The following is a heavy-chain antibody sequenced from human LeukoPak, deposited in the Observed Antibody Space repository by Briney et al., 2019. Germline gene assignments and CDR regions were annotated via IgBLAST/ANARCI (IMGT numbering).Heavy chain of an antibody. CDR2: ISYDGSKV. J-gene: IGHJ4*02. D-gene: IGHD3-10*01. V-gene: IGHV3-30*03. Sequence: PGGSLRLSCTASGYTFSNYGMHWVRQGPGKGLEWVAVISYDGSKVFYGDFVKGRFTISRDDSRDTVYLQMHSLRVEDMAVYYCAREAYYDGSGNHYNYLDYWGQGTLVTVSS. CDR1: GYTFSNYG. CDR3: AREAYYDGSGNHYNYLDY.